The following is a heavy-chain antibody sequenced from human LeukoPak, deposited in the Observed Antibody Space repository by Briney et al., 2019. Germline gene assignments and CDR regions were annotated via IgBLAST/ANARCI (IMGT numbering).Heavy chain of an antibody. CDR3: ASYGITMVRGVIIEGAPDY. V-gene: IGHV4-61*01. CDR2: IYYSGST. D-gene: IGHD3-10*01. CDR1: GGSVSSGSYY. J-gene: IGHJ4*02. Sequence: SETLSLTCTVSGGSVSSGSYYWSWIRQPPGKGLEWIGYIYYSGSTNYNPSLKSRVTISVDTSKNQFSLKLSSVTAADTAVYCCASYGITMVRGVIIEGAPDYWGQGTLVTVSS.